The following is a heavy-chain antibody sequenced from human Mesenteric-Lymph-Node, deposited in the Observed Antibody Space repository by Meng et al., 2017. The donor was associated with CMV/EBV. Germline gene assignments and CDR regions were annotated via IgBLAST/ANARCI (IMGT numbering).Heavy chain of an antibody. CDR2: IYYSGST. CDR1: GYSISSGYY. V-gene: IGHV4-38-2*02. CDR3: ARSDYDSSGYGGHAFDI. D-gene: IGHD3-22*01. Sequence: GSLRLSCIVSGYSISSGYYWGWIRQPPGKGLEWIGSIYYSGSTYYNPSLKSRVTISVDTSKNQFSLKLSSVTAADTAVYYCARSDYDSSGYGGHAFDIWGQGTMVTVSS. J-gene: IGHJ3*02.